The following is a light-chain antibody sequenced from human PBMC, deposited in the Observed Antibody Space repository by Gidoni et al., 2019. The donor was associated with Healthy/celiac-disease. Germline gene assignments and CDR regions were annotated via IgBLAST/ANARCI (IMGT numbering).Light chain of an antibody. CDR3: QQYNKWPPGT. CDR2: GAS. J-gene: IGKJ2*01. CDR1: QSVSSN. V-gene: IGKV3-15*01. Sequence: EVVMTQSPATMSVSPGERVTLPCRASQSVSSNLAWYQQKLGQAPRLLIYGASTRATVIPARFSGSGSGTEFTLTISSLQSEDFAVYYCQQYNKWPPGTFGQGTKLEVK.